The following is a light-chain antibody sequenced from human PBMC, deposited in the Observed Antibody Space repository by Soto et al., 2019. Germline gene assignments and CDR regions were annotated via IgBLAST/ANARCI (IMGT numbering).Light chain of an antibody. V-gene: IGKV3-15*01. CDR1: QPFTTT. CDR2: GAS. Sequence: EIWRRQPPPTLSLSPGERATPSCRAVQPFTTTLAWYQQKPGQAPRLLIHGASSRASGVPDRFRGSGSGTDFTLTISSLQSEDFAVYYCQQYHNWPPQYTFSQGTKLQIK. CDR3: QQYHNWPPQYT. J-gene: IGKJ2*01.